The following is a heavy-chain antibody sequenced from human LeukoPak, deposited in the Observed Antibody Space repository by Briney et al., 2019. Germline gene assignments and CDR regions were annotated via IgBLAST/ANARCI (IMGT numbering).Heavy chain of an antibody. CDR3: ARSYYGSGRYGPQFDY. V-gene: IGHV4-59*01. CDR1: GGSISSYY. D-gene: IGHD3-10*01. CDR2: IYYSGST. J-gene: IGHJ4*02. Sequence: SETLSLTCTVSGGSISSYYWSWMRQPPGKGLEWIGYIYYSGSTSYNPSLKSRVTISVDTSKNQFSLKVRSVTAADTAVYYCARSYYGSGRYGPQFDYWGQGTLVTVSS.